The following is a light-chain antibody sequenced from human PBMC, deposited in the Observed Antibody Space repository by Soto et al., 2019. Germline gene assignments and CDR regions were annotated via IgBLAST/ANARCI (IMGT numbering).Light chain of an antibody. CDR1: QSISSW. J-gene: IGKJ1*01. CDR3: QQYNSYPET. V-gene: IGKV1-5*03. Sequence: DIQMTQCPSTLSASVGDRVTITCRASQSISSWLAWDQQKPGKDPKLLIYKASSLASGVPSRFSGSGSGTEFTLTISSRQSDGFATYYCQQYNSYPETFGQGTKVEIK. CDR2: KAS.